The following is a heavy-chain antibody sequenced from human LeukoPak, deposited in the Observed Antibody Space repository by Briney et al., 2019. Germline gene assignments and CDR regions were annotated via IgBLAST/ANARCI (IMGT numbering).Heavy chain of an antibody. CDR2: IYYPGSA. D-gene: IGHD2-8*02. J-gene: IGHJ5*02. V-gene: IGHV4-39*07. CDR1: GGSMSSSSYY. Sequence: SETLSLTCTVSGGSMSSSSYYWGWIRQPPGKGLEWIGSIYYPGSAYYNASLKSRVTISVDTSKNHFSLRLSAVTAADSAFYYCARDRGVRRKYLVERADSWFDPWGQGTLVIVSS. CDR3: ARDRGVRRKYLVERADSWFDP.